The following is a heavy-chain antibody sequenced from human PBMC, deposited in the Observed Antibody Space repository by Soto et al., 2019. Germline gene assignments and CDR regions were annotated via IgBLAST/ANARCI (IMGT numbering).Heavy chain of an antibody. CDR3: VRDDGVAAAGPYYYYAMDV. J-gene: IGHJ6*02. V-gene: IGHV3-33*01. CDR1: GFAFNRFG. Sequence: QVQLVESGGGVVRPGRSLRLSCAASGFAFNRFGVHWVRQAPGKGLEWVAVIWYDESNKFYADSVKGRFSISRDNSKNTLYLLMNSLRAEDTAVYYCVRDDGVAAAGPYYYYAMDVWGQGTTVIVSS. D-gene: IGHD6-13*01. CDR2: IWYDESNK.